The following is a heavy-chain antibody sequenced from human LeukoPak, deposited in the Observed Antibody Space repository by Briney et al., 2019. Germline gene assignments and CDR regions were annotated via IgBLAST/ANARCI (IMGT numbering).Heavy chain of an antibody. CDR3: TKDLGPIGGAYRPLEY. CDR1: GYTFTGYY. V-gene: IGHV1-2*02. CDR2: VIPNSGGT. J-gene: IGHJ4*02. Sequence: ASVKVSCKASGYTFTGYYIHWVRQAPGQGLEWMGWVIPNSGGTNYAQKFQGRVTMTRDTSIRTAYMALSRLRSDDTAVYYCTKDLGPIGGAYRPLEYWGQGTLVTVSS. D-gene: IGHD3-3*01.